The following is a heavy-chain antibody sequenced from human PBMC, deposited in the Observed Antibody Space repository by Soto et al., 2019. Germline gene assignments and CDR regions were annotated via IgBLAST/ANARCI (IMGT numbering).Heavy chain of an antibody. J-gene: IGHJ4*02. CDR1: GGSISSGGYS. CDR3: PRGPPFGR. Sequence: SETLSLTCAVSGGSISSGGYSWTWIRQPPGKGLEWIGYIYHSGSTYYNPSLKSRVTISVDRSKNQFSLKLSSVTAADTAVYYWPRGPPFGRWGKGTLVTAPQ. V-gene: IGHV4-30-2*01. CDR2: IYHSGST. D-gene: IGHD3-3*01.